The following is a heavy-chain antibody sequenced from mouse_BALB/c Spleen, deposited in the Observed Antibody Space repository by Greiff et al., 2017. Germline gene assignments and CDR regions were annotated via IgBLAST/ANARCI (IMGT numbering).Heavy chain of an antibody. D-gene: IGHD2-1*01. CDR2: INPSNGRT. CDR1: GYTFTSYW. CDR3: ARVYYASGAMDY. Sequence: QVQLQQPGAELVKPGAPVKLSCKASGYTFTSYWMHWVKQRPGQGLEWIGEINPSNGRTNYNEKFKSKATLTVDKSSSTAYMQLSSLTSEDSAVYYCARVYYASGAMDYWGQGTSVTVSS. V-gene: IGHV1S81*02. J-gene: IGHJ4*01.